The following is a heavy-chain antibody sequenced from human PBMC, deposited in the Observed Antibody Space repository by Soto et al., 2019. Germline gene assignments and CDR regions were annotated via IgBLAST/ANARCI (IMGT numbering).Heavy chain of an antibody. CDR2: IWYDGSDK. Sequence: GGSLRLSCAASGFTFSNYGMHWVRQAPGKGLEWVAVIWYDGSDKYYADSVKGRFTISRDNSENILYLQMNSLRAEDTAVSYCARDNGDDGARAFDIWGQGTMVTVSS. CDR1: GFTFSNYG. CDR3: ARDNGDDGARAFDI. V-gene: IGHV3-33*01. D-gene: IGHD4-17*01. J-gene: IGHJ3*02.